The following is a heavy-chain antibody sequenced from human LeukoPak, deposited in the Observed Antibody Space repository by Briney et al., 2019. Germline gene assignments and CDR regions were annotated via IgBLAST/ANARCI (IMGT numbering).Heavy chain of an antibody. D-gene: IGHD7-27*01. J-gene: IGHJ4*02. Sequence: SETLSLTCTVSGDSISSSSYFWGWIRQPPGKGLEWIGSIYYSGSTHYTPSLESRVTISLDTSKNQFSLKLSSVTAADTAVYYCARRGTTWGTIDYWGQGTLVTVSS. V-gene: IGHV4-39*01. CDR1: GDSISSSSYF. CDR3: ARRGTTWGTIDY. CDR2: IYYSGST.